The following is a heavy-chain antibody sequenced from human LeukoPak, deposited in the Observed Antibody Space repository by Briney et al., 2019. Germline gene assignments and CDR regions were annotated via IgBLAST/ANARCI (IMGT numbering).Heavy chain of an antibody. D-gene: IGHD2-15*01. Sequence: GGSLRLSCAASGFTVSSNYMSRVRQAPGKGLEWVSVIYSGGSTYYADSVKGRFTISRDNSKNTLYLQMNSLRAEDTAVYYCARDRGRYCSGGSCYSDIVYWGQGTLVTVSS. CDR3: ARDRGRYCSGGSCYSDIVY. V-gene: IGHV3-66*01. J-gene: IGHJ4*02. CDR1: GFTVSSNY. CDR2: IYSGGST.